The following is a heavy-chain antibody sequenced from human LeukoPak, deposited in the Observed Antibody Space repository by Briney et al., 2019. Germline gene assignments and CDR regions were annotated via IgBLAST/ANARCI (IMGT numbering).Heavy chain of an antibody. Sequence: SVKVSCTASGGTFSSYAISWVRQAPGQGLEWMGGIIPIFGTANYAQKFQGRVTITADESTSTAYMELSSLRSEDTAVYYCASTHSPRYCSSTSCSGSWFDPWGQGTLVTVSS. CDR3: ASTHSPRYCSSTSCSGSWFDP. J-gene: IGHJ5*02. V-gene: IGHV1-69*01. D-gene: IGHD2-2*01. CDR2: IIPIFGTA. CDR1: GGTFSSYA.